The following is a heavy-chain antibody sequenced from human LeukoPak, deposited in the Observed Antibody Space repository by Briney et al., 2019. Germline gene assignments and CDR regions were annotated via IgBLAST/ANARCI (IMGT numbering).Heavy chain of an antibody. V-gene: IGHV1-18*01. D-gene: IGHD2-2*01. CDR1: GYTFTSYG. CDR2: ISAYNGNT. CDR3: ARVRPTRLGYCSSTSCYRYDY. Sequence: ASVKVSCKAFGYTFTSYGISWVRQAPGQGLEWMGWISAYNGNTNYAQKLQGRVTMTTDTSTSAAYMELRSLRSDDTAVYYCARVRPTRLGYCSSTSCYRYDYWGQGTLVTVSS. J-gene: IGHJ4*02.